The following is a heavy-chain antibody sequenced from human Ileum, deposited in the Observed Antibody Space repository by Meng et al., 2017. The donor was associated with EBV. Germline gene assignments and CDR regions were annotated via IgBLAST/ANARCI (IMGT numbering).Heavy chain of an antibody. V-gene: IGHV3-74*01. CDR1: GLTFSSFW. CDR3: ARVGDYAYKD. CDR2: INGDGTST. J-gene: IGHJ1*01. D-gene: IGHD4-17*01. Sequence: EVQLVGSGGGLVQPGGSLSLSCAVSGLTFSSFWMHWVRQGPGKGLVWVSRINGDGTSTSYADSVKGRFTISRDNAKNTLYLQMNSLRAEDTAVYYCARVGDYAYKDWGQGTLVTVSS.